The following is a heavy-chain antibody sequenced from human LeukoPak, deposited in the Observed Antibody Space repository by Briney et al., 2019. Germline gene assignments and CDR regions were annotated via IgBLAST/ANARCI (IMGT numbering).Heavy chain of an antibody. D-gene: IGHD2-2*01. CDR2: INPNSGGT. Sequence: ASVKVSCKASGYTFTGYYIHWVRQAPGQGLEWMGWINPNSGGTHYTQKFQGRVTMTRDTSISTAYMEPSRLRSDDTAVYYCARGPVVLVPAAIFNWFDPWGQGTLVTVSS. J-gene: IGHJ5*02. CDR1: GYTFTGYY. CDR3: ARGPVVLVPAAIFNWFDP. V-gene: IGHV1-2*02.